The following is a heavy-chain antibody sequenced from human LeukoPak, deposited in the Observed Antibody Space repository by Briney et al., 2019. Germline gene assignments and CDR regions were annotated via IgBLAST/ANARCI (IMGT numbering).Heavy chain of an antibody. J-gene: IGHJ4*02. Sequence: ASVKVSCKASGYTFTGYYIHWVRQAPGQGLEWMGRIYPNTGGTNYAQKFQGRVTMARNTSISTAYMELSSLRSDDTAVYFCATVESTADLHYWGQGTLVTVSS. D-gene: IGHD1-26*01. V-gene: IGHV1-2*06. CDR2: IYPNTGGT. CDR3: ATVESTADLHY. CDR1: GYTFTGYY.